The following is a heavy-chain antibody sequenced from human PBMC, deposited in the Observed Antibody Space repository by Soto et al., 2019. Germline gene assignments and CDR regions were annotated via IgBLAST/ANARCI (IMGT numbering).Heavy chain of an antibody. J-gene: IGHJ6*03. D-gene: IGHD6-13*01. CDR1: GFTFSDSF. Sequence: QVQLVESGGGLVKHGGSLRLYCAASGFTFSDSFMSWSRQTPGKGLEWLSYISGRDGNIYYADSVRGRFTISRDNAKNSVYLQMNSLRAEDTAVYYSAGYQGPNYMAVWRKGTTVTVS. CDR3: AGYQGPNYMAV. V-gene: IGHV3-11*01. CDR2: ISGRDGNI.